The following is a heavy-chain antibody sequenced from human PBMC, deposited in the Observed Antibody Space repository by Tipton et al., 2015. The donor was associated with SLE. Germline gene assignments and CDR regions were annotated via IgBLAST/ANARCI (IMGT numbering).Heavy chain of an antibody. Sequence: LRLSCTVSGGSINTYFWSWVRQPPGKGLEWLGHIYYSGSTDYNPSLKSRVTISVDTSKNQFSLRLSSVTAADTAVYYCARDYYDSRGYTLFDYWGQGALVTVSS. CDR3: ARDYYDSRGYTLFDY. V-gene: IGHV4-59*12. J-gene: IGHJ4*02. CDR1: GGSINTYF. CDR2: IYYSGST. D-gene: IGHD3-22*01.